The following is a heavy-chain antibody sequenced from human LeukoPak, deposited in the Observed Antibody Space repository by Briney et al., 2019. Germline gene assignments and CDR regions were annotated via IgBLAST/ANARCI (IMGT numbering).Heavy chain of an antibody. CDR3: ARDLYSSRTNDAFVI. CDR2: IYTSGST. V-gene: IGHV4-4*07. D-gene: IGHD6-13*01. Sequence: SETLSVTCTVSGGSTSSYYWSWIRQPAGKGLEWIGRIYTSGSTNYNPSLKSRVTMSEDTSKNQFSLKLSSVTAADTAVYYCARDLYSSRTNDAFVIWGQGTMVTVSS. CDR1: GGSTSSYY. J-gene: IGHJ3*02.